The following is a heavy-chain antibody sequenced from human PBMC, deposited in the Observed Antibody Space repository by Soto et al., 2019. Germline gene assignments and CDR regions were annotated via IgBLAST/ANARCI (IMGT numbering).Heavy chain of an antibody. J-gene: IGHJ6*02. CDR1: GFTFSNFA. CDR2: LTSGYST. D-gene: IGHD3-10*01. Sequence: GGSLRLSCTASGFTFSNFAMSWVRQAPGKGLEWVSILTSGYSTYFADSVKGRFTVSRDNSKNTLYLQMNGLRAEDTAVYYCAKGGYYGSGSRPFDSRGQGTTVTVSS. CDR3: AKGGYYGSGSRPFDS. V-gene: IGHV3-23*01.